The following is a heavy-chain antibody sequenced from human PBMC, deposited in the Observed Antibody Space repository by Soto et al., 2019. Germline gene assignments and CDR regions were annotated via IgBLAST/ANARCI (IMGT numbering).Heavy chain of an antibody. CDR2: ISGSGGGT. D-gene: IGHD1-1*01. V-gene: IGHV3-23*01. J-gene: IGHJ6*02. CDR1: GFTFSSYA. Sequence: EVQLLESGGGLVQPGGSLRLSCAASGFTFSSYAMGWVRQAPGKGLEWVSVISGSGGGTYYADSVKGRFTISRDNSKNTLYLLVNNLRAEDTAMYYCARPWNGYYYGLDVWGQGTTVTVSS. CDR3: ARPWNGYYYGLDV.